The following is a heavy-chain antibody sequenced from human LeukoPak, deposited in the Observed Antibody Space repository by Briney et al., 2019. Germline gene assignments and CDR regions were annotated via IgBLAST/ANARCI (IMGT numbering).Heavy chain of an antibody. CDR1: GFSLSSSGVG. J-gene: IGHJ4*02. CDR2: IYWNDDK. Sequence: SGPTLVNPTQTLTLTCTFSGFSLSSSGVGVGWIRQTPGKALEWLAMIYWNDDKRYSPSLKSRLTITKGTSKNQVVLTMTNMDPVDTATYYCAHRTYYDFWSGSWGQGTLVTVPP. V-gene: IGHV2-5*01. D-gene: IGHD3-3*01. CDR3: AHRTYYDFWSGS.